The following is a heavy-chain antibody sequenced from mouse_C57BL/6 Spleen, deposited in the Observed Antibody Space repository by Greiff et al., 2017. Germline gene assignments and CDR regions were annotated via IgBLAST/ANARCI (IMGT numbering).Heavy chain of an antibody. Sequence: VQLQQPGAELVKPGASVKLSCKASGYTFTSYWMQWVNQRPGQGLEWIGEIDPSDSSTNYNQKFKGKATLTVDTSSSTAYMQLSSLTSEDSAVYYCARRPYHSNYEDWDYWGQGTTLTVSS. V-gene: IGHV1-50*01. J-gene: IGHJ2*01. CDR2: IDPSDSST. CDR1: GYTFTSYW. CDR3: ARRPYHSNYEDWDY. D-gene: IGHD2-5*01.